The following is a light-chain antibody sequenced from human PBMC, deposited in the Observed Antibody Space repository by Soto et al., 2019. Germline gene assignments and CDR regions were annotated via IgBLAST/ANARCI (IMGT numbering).Light chain of an antibody. CDR1: QSLLHSNEKNY. J-gene: IGKJ4*01. CDR2: LGS. Sequence: EIVLTQSPLSLPVTPGEPASISCRSSQSLLHSNEKNYLDWYLQKPGQSPQLLIYLGSNRASGVPDRFSGRGSGTDFTLEISRVEAEDVGIYYCMQVLETLSFGGGTKVEIK. CDR3: MQVLETLS. V-gene: IGKV2-28*01.